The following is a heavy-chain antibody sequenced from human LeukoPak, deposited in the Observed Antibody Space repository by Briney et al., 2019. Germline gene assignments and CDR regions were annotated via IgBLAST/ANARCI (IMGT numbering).Heavy chain of an antibody. CDR3: AREVRGEYYFDY. CDR2: INSDGSST. V-gene: IGHV3-74*01. CDR1: GFTFSSYW. J-gene: IGHJ4*02. Sequence: WGSLRLSCAASGFTFSSYWMHWVRQAPGKGLVWVSRINSDGSSTSYADSVKGRFTISRDNAKNTLYLQMNSLRAEDTAVYYCAREVRGEYYFDYWGQGTLVTVSS. D-gene: IGHD3-10*01.